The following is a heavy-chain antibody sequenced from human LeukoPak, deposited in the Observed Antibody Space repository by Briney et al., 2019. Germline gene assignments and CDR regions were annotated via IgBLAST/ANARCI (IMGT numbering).Heavy chain of an antibody. CDR3: ARWESGSRRTYYFDY. CDR2: IYYSGST. Sequence: SQSLSFACPVSAGSLSCSSFYWGWFRQPPGKALEWIRSIYYSGSTYYNPSLKSRGTISVDTSKNQFSLKLSSVTAADTAVYYCARWESGSRRTYYFDYWGQGTLVAVSS. CDR1: AGSLSCSSFY. D-gene: IGHD1-26*01. J-gene: IGHJ4*02. V-gene: IGHV4-39*07.